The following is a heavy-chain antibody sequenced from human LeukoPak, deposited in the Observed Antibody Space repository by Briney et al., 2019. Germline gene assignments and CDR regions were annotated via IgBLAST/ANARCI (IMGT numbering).Heavy chain of an antibody. Sequence: ASVKVSCKASGYTFTGYYMHWVRQAPGQGLEWMGRINPNSGGTNYAQKFQGRVTMTRDTSISTAYMELSRLRSDDTAAYYCARVGGGKQNWFDPWGQGTLVTGSS. D-gene: IGHD4-23*01. CDR3: ARVGGGKQNWFDP. V-gene: IGHV1-2*06. J-gene: IGHJ5*02. CDR1: GYTFTGYY. CDR2: INPNSGGT.